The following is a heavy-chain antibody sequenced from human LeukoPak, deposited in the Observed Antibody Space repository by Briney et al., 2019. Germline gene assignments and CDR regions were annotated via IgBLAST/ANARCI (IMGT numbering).Heavy chain of an antibody. J-gene: IGHJ4*02. CDR2: INPSGGST. D-gene: IGHD6-19*01. CDR3: ARGFSSGWVAHFDY. Sequence: GASVKVSCKASGYTFTSYYMHWVRQAPGQGLVWMGIINPSGGSTSYAQKFQGRVTMTRNTTTSTVYMELSSRRSEDTAVYYCARGFSSGWVAHFDYWGQGTLVTVSS. V-gene: IGHV1-46*01. CDR1: GYTFTSYY.